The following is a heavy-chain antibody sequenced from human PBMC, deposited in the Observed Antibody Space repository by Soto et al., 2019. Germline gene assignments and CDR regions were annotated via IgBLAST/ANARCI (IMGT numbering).Heavy chain of an antibody. V-gene: IGHV3-30-3*01. CDR3: ARPLWRDYYNWGYFDL. CDR2: ISYDGSNK. D-gene: IGHD3-22*01. J-gene: IGHJ2*01. CDR1: GFTFSSYA. Sequence: QVQLVESGGGVVQPGRSLRLSCAASGFTFSSYAMHLVRQAPGKGLEWVAVISYDGSNKYYADSVKGRFTISRDNSKNTLYLQMNSLRTEDTAVYYCARPLWRDYYNWGYFDLWGRGTLVTVSS.